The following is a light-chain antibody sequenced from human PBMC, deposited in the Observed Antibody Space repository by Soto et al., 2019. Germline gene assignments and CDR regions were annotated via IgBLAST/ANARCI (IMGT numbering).Light chain of an antibody. Sequence: EIVLTQSPGTLSLSPGERATLSCKASQSVNSNYLAWYQQKPGQAPRLLIYGASSRATGIPDRFSGSGSGTEFTLTISSLQSEDFGVYYCQQYNHWPPLTFGGGTKVDIK. CDR1: QSVNSNY. CDR3: QQYNHWPPLT. J-gene: IGKJ4*01. V-gene: IGKV3-20*01. CDR2: GAS.